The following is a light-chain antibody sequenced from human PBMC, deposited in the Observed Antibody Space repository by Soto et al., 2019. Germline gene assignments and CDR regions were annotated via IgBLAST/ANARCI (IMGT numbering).Light chain of an antibody. CDR1: SSDVGGYKY. J-gene: IGLJ2*01. CDR2: EVS. Sequence: QSALTQPASVSGSPGQSITLSCTGTSSDVGGYKYVSWYQQHPGKAPKLMIYEVSNRPSGVSNRFSGSKSGNTASLTISGLQAEDEADYYCSSYTSSSSVVIGGGTKLTVL. CDR3: SSYTSSSSVV. V-gene: IGLV2-14*01.